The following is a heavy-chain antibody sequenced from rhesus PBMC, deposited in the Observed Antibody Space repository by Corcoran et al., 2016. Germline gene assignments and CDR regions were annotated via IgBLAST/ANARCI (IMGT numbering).Heavy chain of an antibody. V-gene: IGHV4-173*01. CDR3: ARDLTIVVVFEGFDY. D-gene: IGHD3-16*01. Sequence: QLQLQESGPGLVKPSETLSLTCAVSGGSISSNYWSWIRQPPGKGLEWIGRISGSGGSTDYNPSLKSRVTISPDTSKNQFSLKLSSVTAADTAVYYCARDLTIVVVFEGFDYWGQGVLVTVSS. CDR1: GGSISSNY. J-gene: IGHJ4*01. CDR2: ISGSGGST.